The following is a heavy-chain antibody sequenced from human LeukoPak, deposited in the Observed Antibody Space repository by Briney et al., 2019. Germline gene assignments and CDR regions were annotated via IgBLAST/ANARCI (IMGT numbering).Heavy chain of an antibody. J-gene: IGHJ4*02. D-gene: IGHD3-10*01. V-gene: IGHV3-7*01. CDR2: IKQDGSET. CDR3: ARDRHESYYYGSGNYFDY. CDR1: GFTFSSYW. Sequence: GGSLRLSCAASGFTFSSYWMSWVRQAPGKGLEWVANIKQDGSETYYVDSVKGRFTISRDNAKNSLYLQMNSLRAEDTAVYYCARDRHESYYYGSGNYFDYGGEGTLVTVP.